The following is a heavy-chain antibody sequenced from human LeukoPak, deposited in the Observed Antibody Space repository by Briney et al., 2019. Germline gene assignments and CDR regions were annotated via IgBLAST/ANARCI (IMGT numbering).Heavy chain of an antibody. D-gene: IGHD3/OR15-3a*01. CDR2: IYYSGST. Sequence: PSETLSLTCTVSGGSISSSSYYWGWIRQPPGKGLEWIGSIYYSGSTYYNPSLKSRVTRSVDTSKNQFSLKLSSVTAADTAVYYCASPSDTVSYDLPYFDYWGQGPLFTVSS. J-gene: IGHJ4*02. V-gene: IGHV4-39*01. CDR3: ASPSDTVSYDLPYFDY. CDR1: GGSISSSSYY.